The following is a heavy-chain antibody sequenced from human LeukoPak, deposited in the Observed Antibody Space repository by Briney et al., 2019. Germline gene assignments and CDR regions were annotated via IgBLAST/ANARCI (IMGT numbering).Heavy chain of an antibody. V-gene: IGHV3-33*08. CDR1: GFTFSDYS. CDR2: IWYDGSNK. J-gene: IGHJ4*02. CDR3: ARDPSAAAIALILDY. Sequence: GGSLRLSCAASGFTFSDYSMNWVRQAPGKGLEWVAVIWYDGSNKYYADSVKGRFTISRDNSKNTLYLQMNSLRAEDTAVYYCARDPSAAAIALILDYWGQGTLVTVSS. D-gene: IGHD2-2*01.